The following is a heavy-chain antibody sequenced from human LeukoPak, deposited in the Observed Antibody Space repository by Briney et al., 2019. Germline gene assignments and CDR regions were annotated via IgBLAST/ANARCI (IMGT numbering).Heavy chain of an antibody. Sequence: GGSLRLSCTASGFTFGDYAMSWFRQAPGKGLEWVGFIRSKACGGTTEYAASVKGRFTISRDDSKSIAYLQMNSLKTEDTAVYYCTRDSGCGDYEGMYGYWGQGTLVTVSS. CDR1: GFTFGDYA. CDR3: TRDSGCGDYEGMYGY. J-gene: IGHJ4*02. V-gene: IGHV3-49*03. CDR2: IRSKACGGTT. D-gene: IGHD4-17*01.